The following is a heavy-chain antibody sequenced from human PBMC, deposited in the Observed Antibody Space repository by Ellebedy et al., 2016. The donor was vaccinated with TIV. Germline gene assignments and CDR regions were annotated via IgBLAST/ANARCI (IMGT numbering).Heavy chain of an antibody. Sequence: ASVKVSCXASGYTFTNYGFTWVPQAPGQGLEWMGWISAYNGNANYAPKFQGRVTMTTDTSASTAYMELRSLRSDDTAVYYCARDRGSFEQWLVTDYYYGMDVWGQGTTVTVSS. V-gene: IGHV1-18*01. CDR2: ISAYNGNA. CDR3: ARDRGSFEQWLVTDYYYGMDV. CDR1: GYTFTNYG. D-gene: IGHD6-19*01. J-gene: IGHJ6*02.